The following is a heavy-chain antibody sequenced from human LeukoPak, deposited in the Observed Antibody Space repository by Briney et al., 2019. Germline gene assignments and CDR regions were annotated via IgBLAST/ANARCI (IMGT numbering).Heavy chain of an antibody. CDR3: ARWRTSTKPAGYSGYDYRSPYDMDV. J-gene: IGHJ6*03. Sequence: ASVNVFCKVCVYIYTRYDIHWVRQASGRALEWVRCINSHCGHKVYAQKFQGRVTMTRDTSISTAYMELRSLRSEDTAVYYCARWRTSTKPAGYSGYDYRSPYDMDVWGKGTTVTASS. CDR1: VYIYTRYD. V-gene: IGHV1-8*01. CDR2: INSHCGHK. D-gene: IGHD5-12*01.